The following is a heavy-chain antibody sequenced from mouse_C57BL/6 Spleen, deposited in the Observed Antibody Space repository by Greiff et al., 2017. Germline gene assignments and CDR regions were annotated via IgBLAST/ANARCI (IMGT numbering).Heavy chain of an antibody. V-gene: IGHV5-4*01. CDR3: ARDGNDYGENY. J-gene: IGHJ2*01. CDR2: ISDGGSYT. D-gene: IGHD2-4*01. CDR1: GFTFSSYA. Sequence: DVMLVESGGGLVKPGGSLKLSCAASGFTFSSYAMSWVRQTPEKRLEWVATISDGGSYTYYPDNVKGRFTISRDNAKNNLYLQMSHLKSEDTAMYYCARDGNDYGENYWGQGTTLTVSS.